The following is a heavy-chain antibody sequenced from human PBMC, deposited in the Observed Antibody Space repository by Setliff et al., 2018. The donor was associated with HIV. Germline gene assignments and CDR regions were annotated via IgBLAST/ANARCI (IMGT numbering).Heavy chain of an antibody. V-gene: IGHV3-48*03. CDR1: GFTFSNYE. Sequence: GGSLRLSCAASGFTFSNYEMNWVRQAPGKGLEWVSYISSNGGSTYYADAVKGRFTISRDTAKNSLYLQMNSLRAEDTAVYYCARATAAWDDAFDIWGQGTMVTVSS. J-gene: IGHJ3*02. CDR3: ARATAAWDDAFDI. CDR2: ISSNGGST. D-gene: IGHD6-13*01.